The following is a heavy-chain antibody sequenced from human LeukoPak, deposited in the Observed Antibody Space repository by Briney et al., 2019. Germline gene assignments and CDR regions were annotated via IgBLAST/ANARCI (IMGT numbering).Heavy chain of an antibody. CDR3: AKAAAGTGEENYFDY. V-gene: IGHV3-9*01. CDR2: ISWNSGSI. D-gene: IGHD6-13*01. J-gene: IGHJ4*02. CDR1: GFTFDDYA. Sequence: PGGSLRLSCAASGFTFDDYAMHWVRPAPGEGLEWVSGISWNSGSIGYADSVKGRFTISRDNAKNSLYLQMNSLRAEDTALYYCAKAAAGTGEENYFDYWGQGTLVTVSS.